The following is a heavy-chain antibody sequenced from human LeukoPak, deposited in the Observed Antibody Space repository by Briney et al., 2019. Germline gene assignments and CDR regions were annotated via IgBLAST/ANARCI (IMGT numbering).Heavy chain of an antibody. CDR2: ISYDGSNK. Sequence: PGGSLRLSCAASGFTFSSYAMHWVRQAPGKGLEWVAVISYDGSNKYYADSVKGRFTISRDNSKNTLYLQMNSLRAEDTAVYYCARDPDGSSGYYFPVSDYWGQGTLVTVSS. V-gene: IGHV3-30-3*01. D-gene: IGHD3-22*01. CDR3: ARDPDGSSGYYFPVSDY. CDR1: GFTFSSYA. J-gene: IGHJ4*02.